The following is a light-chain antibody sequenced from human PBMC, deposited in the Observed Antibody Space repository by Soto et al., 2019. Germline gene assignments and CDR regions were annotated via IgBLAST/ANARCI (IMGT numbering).Light chain of an antibody. CDR2: SAS. V-gene: IGKV1-12*01. CDR3: QQAKSLPHI. Sequence: DIQMTQSPSSVSASVGDRVTITCRASQDIYTSLAWYQQKPGKAPKLLIYSASSLFSGVPSRFSGSGSATDFSLIISSLQPEDFATYYCQQAKSLPHIFGGGTKVEI. J-gene: IGKJ4*01. CDR1: QDIYTS.